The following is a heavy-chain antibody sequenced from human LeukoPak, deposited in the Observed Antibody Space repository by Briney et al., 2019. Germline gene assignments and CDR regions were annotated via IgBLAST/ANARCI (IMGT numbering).Heavy chain of an antibody. D-gene: IGHD3-22*01. CDR2: ISAYNGNT. Sequence: ASVKVSCKASGYTFTSYGISWVRQAPGQGLEWMGWISAYNGNTNYAQKLQGRVTMTTDTSTSTAYMELRSLRSDDTAVYYCVRYYDSSGYYYFDYWGQGTLVTVSS. CDR3: VRYYDSSGYYYFDY. CDR1: GYTFTSYG. V-gene: IGHV1-18*01. J-gene: IGHJ4*02.